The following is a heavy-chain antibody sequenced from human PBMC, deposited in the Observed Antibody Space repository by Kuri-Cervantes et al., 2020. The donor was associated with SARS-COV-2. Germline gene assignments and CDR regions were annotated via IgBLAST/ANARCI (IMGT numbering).Heavy chain of an antibody. CDR1: GFTFSSYW. V-gene: IGHV3-7*01. CDR2: IKQDGSEK. J-gene: IGHJ3*02. Sequence: GGSLRLSCAASGFTFSSYWMSWVRQAPGKGLEWVANIKQDGSEKYYVDSVKGRFTISRDNSKNTLYLQMNSLRAEDTAVYYCTRESGVNYDFWSGLKRLGLNDAFDIWGQGTMVTVSS. CDR3: TRESGVNYDFWSGLKRLGLNDAFDI. D-gene: IGHD3-3*01.